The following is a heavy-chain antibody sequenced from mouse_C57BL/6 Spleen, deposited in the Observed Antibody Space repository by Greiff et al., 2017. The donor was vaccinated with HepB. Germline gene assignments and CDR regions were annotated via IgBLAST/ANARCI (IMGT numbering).Heavy chain of an antibody. Sequence: QVQLQQPGAELVMPGASVKLSCKASGYTFTSYWMHWVKQRPGQGLEWIGEIDPSDSYTNYNQKFKGKSTLTVDKSSSTAYMQLSSLTSEDSAVYYCARGMGGNYAWFAYWGQGTLVTVSA. J-gene: IGHJ3*01. CDR3: ARGMGGNYAWFAY. CDR1: GYTFTSYW. D-gene: IGHD2-1*01. CDR2: IDPSDSYT. V-gene: IGHV1-69*01.